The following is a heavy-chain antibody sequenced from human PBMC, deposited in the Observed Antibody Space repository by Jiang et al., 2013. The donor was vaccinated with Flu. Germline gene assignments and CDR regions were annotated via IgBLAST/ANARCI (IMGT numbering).Heavy chain of an antibody. CDR3: ARDSPYYDSSGRANWFDP. CDR1: GGSISSGDYY. J-gene: IGHJ5*02. CDR2: IYYSGST. D-gene: IGHD3-22*01. V-gene: IGHV4-30-4*08. Sequence: PGLVKPSQTLSLTCTVSGGSISSGDYYWSWIRQPPGKGLEWIGYIYYSGSTYYNPSLKSRVTISVDTSKNQFSLKLSSVTAADTAVYYCARDSPYYDSSGRANWFDPWGQGTLVTVSS.